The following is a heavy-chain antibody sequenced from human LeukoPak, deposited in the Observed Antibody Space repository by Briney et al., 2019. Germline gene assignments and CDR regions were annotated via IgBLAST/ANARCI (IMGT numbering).Heavy chain of an antibody. Sequence: GASVKVSCKASGYAFTSYYIHWVRQAPGQGLEWIGIVSPSGYSTNYAQKFQGRVTMTRDMSTNTVYMEMSSLRSEDTAVYFCARGGGRRIYGDNGRMDVWGKGTTVTVSS. CDR3: ARGGGRRIYGDNGRMDV. V-gene: IGHV1-46*01. CDR2: VSPSGYST. J-gene: IGHJ6*04. CDR1: GYAFTSYY. D-gene: IGHD4-17*01.